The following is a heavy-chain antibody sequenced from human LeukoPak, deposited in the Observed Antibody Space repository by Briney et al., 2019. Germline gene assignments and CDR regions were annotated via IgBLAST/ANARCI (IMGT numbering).Heavy chain of an antibody. V-gene: IGHV1-18*01. CDR1: GYTFTSYG. D-gene: IGHD2-21*02. J-gene: IGHJ6*03. CDR2: ISAYNGNT. Sequence: ASVKVSCKASGYTFTSYGISWVRRAPGQGLEWMGWISAYNGNTNYAQKLQGRVTMTTDTSTSTAYMELRSLRSDDTAVYYCARSEKAYCGGVCDNYHMDVWGKGTTVTVSS. CDR3: ARSEKAYCGGVCDNYHMDV.